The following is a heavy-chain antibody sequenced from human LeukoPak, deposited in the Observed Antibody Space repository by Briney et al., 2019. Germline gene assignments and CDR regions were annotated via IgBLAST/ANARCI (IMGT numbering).Heavy chain of an antibody. V-gene: IGHV3-21*01. CDR1: GFTFSSYS. Sequence: GGSLRLSCAASGFTFSSYSMNWVRQAPGKGLEWVSSISSSSSYIYYADSVKGRFTISRDNAKNSLYLQMNSLRAEDTAVYYCAREVVKQRLNRYYYYGMDVWGQGTTVTVSS. D-gene: IGHD6-25*01. J-gene: IGHJ6*02. CDR2: ISSSSSYI. CDR3: AREVVKQRLNRYYYYGMDV.